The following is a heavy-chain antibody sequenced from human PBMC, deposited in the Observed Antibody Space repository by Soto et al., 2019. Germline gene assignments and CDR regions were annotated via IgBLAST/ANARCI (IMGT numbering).Heavy chain of an antibody. Sequence: EVQLVESGGGLVKPGGSLRLSCAASGFTFSSYSMNWVRQAPGKGLEWVSSISSSSSYIYYADSVKGRFTISRDNAKNSLYLQMNSLRAEDTAVYYCARDIGGYCSGGSRQPGYFDYWGQGTLVTVSS. J-gene: IGHJ4*02. D-gene: IGHD2-15*01. CDR1: GFTFSSYS. V-gene: IGHV3-21*01. CDR3: ARDIGGYCSGGSRQPGYFDY. CDR2: ISSSSSYI.